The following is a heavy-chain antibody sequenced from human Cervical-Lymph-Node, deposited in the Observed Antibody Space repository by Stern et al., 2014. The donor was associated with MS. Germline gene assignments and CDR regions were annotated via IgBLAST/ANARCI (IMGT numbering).Heavy chain of an antibody. Sequence: MQLVESGAEVERPGASVKVSCKASGYTFTAYFLHWGRQAPGQGLEWMGWVSPKTGSATYAQKFQDRVTMTRDTSINTGYMEVSSLRSDDTAVYYCARDRGSYSDYWGQGTLVAVSS. CDR1: GYTFTAYF. J-gene: IGHJ4*02. CDR2: VSPKTGSA. V-gene: IGHV1-2*02. CDR3: ARDRGSYSDY. D-gene: IGHD1-26*01.